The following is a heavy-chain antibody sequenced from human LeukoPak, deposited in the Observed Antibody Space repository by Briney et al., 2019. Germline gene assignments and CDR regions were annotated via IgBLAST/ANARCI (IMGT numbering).Heavy chain of an antibody. CDR1: GGSFRGYY. D-gene: IGHD3-3*01. Sequence: SETLSLTCAVYGGSFRGYYWSWIRQPPGKGLEWIGEINHSGSTNYNPSLKTRVTISVDTSKNQFSLKLSSVTAADTAVYYCAAVYSDFWSEGFDIWGQGTMVTVSS. CDR2: INHSGST. CDR3: AAVYSDFWSEGFDI. V-gene: IGHV4-34*01. J-gene: IGHJ3*02.